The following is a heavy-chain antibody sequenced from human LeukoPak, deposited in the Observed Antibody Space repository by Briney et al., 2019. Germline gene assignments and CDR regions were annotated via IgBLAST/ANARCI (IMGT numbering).Heavy chain of an antibody. V-gene: IGHV1-69*05. J-gene: IGHJ4*02. CDR3: ARSLDYYDSSGYYYYFDY. Sequence: SVKVSCKASGGTFSSYAISWVRQAPGQGLEWMGGIIPIFGTANYAQKFQGRVMITTDESTSTAYMELSSLRSEDTAVYYCARSLDYYDSSGYYYYFDYWGQGTLVTVSS. CDR1: GGTFSSYA. CDR2: IIPIFGTA. D-gene: IGHD3-22*01.